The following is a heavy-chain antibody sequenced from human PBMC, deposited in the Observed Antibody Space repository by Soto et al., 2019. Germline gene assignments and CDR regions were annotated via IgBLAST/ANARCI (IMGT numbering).Heavy chain of an antibody. CDR2: FIPILDMA. Sequence: QVQVVQSGAEVKKPESSVKVSCKPSGGTFNTYTVNWVRLAPGHGLEWMGRFIPILDMANYAQKFQDRVTITADRSTFTAYMDLNSQTSDDTAVYYCAITYCRDNSCPRDFDFWGPGTRVTVSS. V-gene: IGHV1-69*02. CDR3: AITYCRDNSCPRDFDF. CDR1: GGTFNTYT. D-gene: IGHD2-21*01. J-gene: IGHJ4*02.